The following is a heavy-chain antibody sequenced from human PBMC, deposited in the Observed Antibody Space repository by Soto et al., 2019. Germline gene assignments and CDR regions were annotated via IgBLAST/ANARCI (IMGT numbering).Heavy chain of an antibody. V-gene: IGHV4-39*01. Sequence: QLQLQESGPGLVKPSETLSLTCTVSGGSISSSSYYWGWIRQPPGKGLEWIGSIYYSGSTYYNPSLKSRVTISVDTSKIQFSLKLSSVTAADTAVYYCARHPVRYFAFDIWGQGTMVTVSS. D-gene: IGHD3-9*01. CDR3: ARHPVRYFAFDI. J-gene: IGHJ3*02. CDR2: IYYSGST. CDR1: GGSISSSSYY.